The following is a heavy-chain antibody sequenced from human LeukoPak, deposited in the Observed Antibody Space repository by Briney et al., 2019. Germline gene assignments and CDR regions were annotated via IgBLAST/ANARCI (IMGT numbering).Heavy chain of an antibody. Sequence: SETLSLTCAVYGGSFSGYYWSWTRQPPGKGLEWIGEINHSGSTNYNPSLKSRVTISVDTSKNQFSLKLSSVTAADTAVYYCARIITVPYFDCWGQGTLVTVSS. J-gene: IGHJ4*02. CDR3: ARIITVPYFDC. D-gene: IGHD4-17*01. CDR1: GGSFSGYY. V-gene: IGHV4-34*01. CDR2: INHSGST.